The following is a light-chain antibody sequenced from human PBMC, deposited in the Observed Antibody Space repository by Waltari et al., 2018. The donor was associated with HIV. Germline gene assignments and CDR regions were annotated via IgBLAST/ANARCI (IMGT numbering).Light chain of an antibody. J-gene: IGKJ3*01. CDR2: GAS. CDR1: QSVTSSY. CDR3: QQYGSSPPFT. Sequence: EVVLTQSPGTLSLSPGERATLSCRASQSVTSSYLAWYQQKPGQAPRLLISGASSRATGIPDGLSGSGSGTDFTLTISRLEPEDFAVYYCQQYGSSPPFTFGPGTKVDIK. V-gene: IGKV3-20*01.